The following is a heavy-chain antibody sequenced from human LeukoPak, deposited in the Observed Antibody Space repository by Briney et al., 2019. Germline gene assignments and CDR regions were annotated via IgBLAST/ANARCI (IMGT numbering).Heavy chain of an antibody. D-gene: IGHD3-3*01. CDR3: ARYYDFWSGLLANWFDP. CDR2: IYYSGST. Sequence: PSQTLSLTCTVSGGSISSGDYYWSWIRQPPGKGPEWIGYIYYSGSTYYNPSLKSRVTISVDTSKNQFSLKLSSVTAADTAVYYCARYYDFWSGLLANWFDPWGQGTLVTVSS. V-gene: IGHV4-30-4*08. J-gene: IGHJ5*02. CDR1: GGSISSGDYY.